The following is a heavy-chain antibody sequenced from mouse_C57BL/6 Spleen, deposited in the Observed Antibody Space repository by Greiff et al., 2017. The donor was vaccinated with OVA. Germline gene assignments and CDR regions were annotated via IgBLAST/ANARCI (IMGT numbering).Heavy chain of an antibody. J-gene: IGHJ4*01. V-gene: IGHV1-15*01. D-gene: IGHD4-1*01. CDR1: GYTFTGYG. Sequence: VQLQQSGAELVRPGASVTLSCKASGYTFTGYGMHWVKQTPVHGLEWIGAIDPGNGGTAYNQKFKGKATLTVDKSSSTAYMQLRSLTSEDSAAFYCASGKPGRARSSMDYWGQGTSVTVSS. CDR2: IDPGNGGT. CDR3: ASGKPGRARSSMDY.